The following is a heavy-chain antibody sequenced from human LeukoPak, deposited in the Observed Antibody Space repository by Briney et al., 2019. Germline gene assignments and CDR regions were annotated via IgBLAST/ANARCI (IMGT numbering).Heavy chain of an antibody. J-gene: IGHJ4*02. V-gene: IGHV3-7*03. D-gene: IGHD3-16*01. CDR1: GFTFNSYW. CDR3: ANIRGG. Sequence: GGSLRLSCAASGFTFNSYWMTWVRQAPGKGLEWVANIKQDGSEKLYVDSVKGRFAISRDNAKNSLYLQMNSLRVEETAVYYCANIRGGWGQGTLVTVSS. CDR2: IKQDGSEK.